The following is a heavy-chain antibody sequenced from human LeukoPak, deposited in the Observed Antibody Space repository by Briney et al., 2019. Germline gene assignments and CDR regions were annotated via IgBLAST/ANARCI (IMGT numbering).Heavy chain of an antibody. CDR1: GYTFTSYG. Sequence: ASVKVSCKASGYTFTSYGISWVRQAPGQGLEWMGWISAYNGNTNYAQKLQGRVTMTTDTSTSTAYMELRSLRSEDTAVYYCARAVRDGYNYGYYYFDYWGQGTLVTVSS. CDR3: ARAVRDGYNYGYYYFDY. D-gene: IGHD5-24*01. CDR2: ISAYNGNT. J-gene: IGHJ4*02. V-gene: IGHV1-18*01.